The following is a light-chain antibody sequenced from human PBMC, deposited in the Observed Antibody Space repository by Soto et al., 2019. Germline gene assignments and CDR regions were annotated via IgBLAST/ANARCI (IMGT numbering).Light chain of an antibody. Sequence: QSALTQPPSASGFPGQSVTISCTGTSSDVGYYDYVSWYQQHPGKAPKLVIYEVTKRPSGVPDRVSASKSGNTASLTVSGLRAEDEADYYCSSYTSTSTLYVFGPGTKVTVL. J-gene: IGLJ1*01. CDR1: SSDVGYYDY. CDR3: SSYTSTSTLYV. V-gene: IGLV2-8*01. CDR2: EVT.